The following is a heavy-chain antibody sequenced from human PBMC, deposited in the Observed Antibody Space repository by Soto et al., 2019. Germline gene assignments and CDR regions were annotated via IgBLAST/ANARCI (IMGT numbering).Heavy chain of an antibody. CDR1: GYTFTGYY. J-gene: IGHJ4*02. CDR2: INPNSGGT. CDR3: ASGPNPYSSNPAWDY. D-gene: IGHD6-19*01. Sequence: QVHLVQSGAELKKPGASVKVSCKASGYTFTGYYMHWVRQAPGQRLEWMGWINPNSGGTNYAQKFQGRVTMTRDTSIITAYRELSRLRSDDTAVYYGASGPNPYSSNPAWDYWGQGTLVTVSS. V-gene: IGHV1-2*02.